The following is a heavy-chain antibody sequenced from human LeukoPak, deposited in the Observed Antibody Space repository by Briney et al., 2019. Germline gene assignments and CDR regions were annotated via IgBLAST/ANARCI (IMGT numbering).Heavy chain of an antibody. CDR2: INPNSGGT. CDR1: GYTFTGYY. CDR3: ATVRWFDP. Sequence: GASVKVSCKASGYTFTGYYIHWVRQAPGQGLEWLGWINPNSGGTNYPQKFQGRVTMTRDTSISTAYMELSRLRSEDTAVYYCATVRWFDPWGQGTLVTVSS. V-gene: IGHV1-2*02. J-gene: IGHJ5*02.